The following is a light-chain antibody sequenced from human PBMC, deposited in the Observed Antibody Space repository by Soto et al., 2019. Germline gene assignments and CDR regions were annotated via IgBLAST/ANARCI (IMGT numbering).Light chain of an antibody. CDR2: AAS. CDR1: QAIRNN. CDR3: QKYNSVPFT. V-gene: IGKV1-27*01. J-gene: IGKJ3*01. Sequence: DIQMTQCPSSLSASAGDRVTITCRASQAIRNNLAWYQQKPGKVPKVLIYAASTLQSGVPSRFSGSGSGTDFTLTINSLQPEDVATYSCQKYNSVPFTFXPGTKVDIK.